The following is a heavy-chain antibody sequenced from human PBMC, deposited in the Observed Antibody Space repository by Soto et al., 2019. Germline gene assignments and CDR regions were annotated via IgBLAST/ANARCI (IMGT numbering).Heavy chain of an antibody. CDR1: GYTFNSYG. CDR2: ISPYNDDT. CDR3: ARGGYYDSSGSRNYHYYGMDV. J-gene: IGHJ6*02. Sequence: GASVKVSCKASGYTFNSYGIGWVRQAPGQGLEWLGWISPYNDDTKYAQRLQGRVTMSTDTSSRTAYMHLRSLRSDDTAVYFCARGGYYDSSGSRNYHYYGMDVWGQGTTVTVSS. V-gene: IGHV1-18*01. D-gene: IGHD3-22*01.